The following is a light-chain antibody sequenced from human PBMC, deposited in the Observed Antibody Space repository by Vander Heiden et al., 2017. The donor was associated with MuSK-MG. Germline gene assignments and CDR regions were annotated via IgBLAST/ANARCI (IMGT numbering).Light chain of an antibody. CDR3: QEYNRAPSAT. Sequence: DVQMTQSPSSLSASVGGRVTITCRASQDIKNYLAWYQQKPGKVPKLLIYGASTLQSGVPSRFSGSGSGTDFTLTISGLQPEDVATYYCQEYNRAPSATFGPGTKVDIK. CDR1: QDIKNY. CDR2: GAS. V-gene: IGKV1-27*01. J-gene: IGKJ3*01.